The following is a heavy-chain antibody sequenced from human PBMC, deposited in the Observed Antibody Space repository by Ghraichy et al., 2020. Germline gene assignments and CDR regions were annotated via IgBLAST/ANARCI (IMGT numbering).Heavy chain of an antibody. J-gene: IGHJ4*02. CDR3: ARSRTYYDILTGSRPLYYFDY. D-gene: IGHD3-9*01. CDR1: GGSISSYY. V-gene: IGHV4-4*09. CDR2: IYTSGST. Sequence: SQTLSLTCTVSGGSISSYYWSWIRQPPGKGLEWIGYIYTSGSTNYNPSLKSRVTISVDTSKNQFSLKLSSVTAADTAVYYCARSRTYYDILTGSRPLYYFDYWGQGSLVTVSS.